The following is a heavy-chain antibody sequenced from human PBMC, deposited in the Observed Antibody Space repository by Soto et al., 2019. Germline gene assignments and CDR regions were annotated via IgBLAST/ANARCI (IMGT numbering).Heavy chain of an antibody. J-gene: IGHJ4*02. D-gene: IGHD3-10*01. V-gene: IGHV3-74*01. CDR1: GFTFSYYW. Sequence: EVQLVESGGDLVQPGGSLRLSCAASGFTFSYYWMHWVRQPPGKGLVWVSRIHSDGSATTYADPVKGRFTISRDNAKNRLYLQMNSLTADDTAVYYCARGDRGAFDDWGQGTLVTVSS. CDR3: ARGDRGAFDD. CDR2: IHSDGSAT.